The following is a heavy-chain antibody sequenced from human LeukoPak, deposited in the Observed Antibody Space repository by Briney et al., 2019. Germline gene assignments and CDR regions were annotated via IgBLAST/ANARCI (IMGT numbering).Heavy chain of an antibody. D-gene: IGHD1-14*01. J-gene: IGHJ6*02. CDR3: ARDPRKPGYYYGMDV. CDR2: IRYDGSNK. Sequence: GGSLRLSCAASGFTFSSYGMHWVRQAPGKGLEWVAFIRYDGSNKYYADSVKGRFTISRDNAKNSLYLQMNSLRAEDTAVYYCARDPRKPGYYYGMDVWGQGTTVTVSS. V-gene: IGHV3-30*02. CDR1: GFTFSSYG.